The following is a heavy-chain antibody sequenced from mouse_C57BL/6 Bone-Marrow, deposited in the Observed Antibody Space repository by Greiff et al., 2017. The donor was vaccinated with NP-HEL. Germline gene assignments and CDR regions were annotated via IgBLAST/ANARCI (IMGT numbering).Heavy chain of an antibody. CDR1: GFTFTDYY. J-gene: IGHJ1*03. V-gene: IGHV1-36*01. CDR3: ARAFCYYGSRGYFDV. Sequence: EVQVVESGPVLVKPGPSVKISCKASGFTFTDYYMHWVKQSHGKSLEWIGLVYPYNGGTSYNQKFKGKATLTVDTSSSTAYMALNSLTSEDSAVYYCARAFCYYGSRGYFDVWGTGTTVTVSS. CDR2: VYPYNGGT. D-gene: IGHD1-1*01.